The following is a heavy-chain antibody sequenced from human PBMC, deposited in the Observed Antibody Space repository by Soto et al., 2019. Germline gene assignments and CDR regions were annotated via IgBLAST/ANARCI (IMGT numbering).Heavy chain of an antibody. J-gene: IGHJ3*02. CDR3: AGRTGYYYSSGYLAPDALHI. CDR1: GFTFTSSA. Sequence: SEKVSCKASGFTFTSSAVQWVRQARGQRLEWIGWIVVGSGNTNYAQKFQERVTITRDMSTSTAYMELSSLRSEDTAVYYCAGRTGYYYSSGYLAPDALHIWGQGTMGTVS. D-gene: IGHD3-22*01. V-gene: IGHV1-58*01. CDR2: IVVGSGNT.